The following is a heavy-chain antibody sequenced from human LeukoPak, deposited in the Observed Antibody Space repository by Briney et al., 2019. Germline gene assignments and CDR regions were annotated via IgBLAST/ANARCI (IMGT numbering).Heavy chain of an antibody. Sequence: ASVKVSCKASGYTFTKNGITWVRQAPGQGLEWMGWISAYSGNTNYAQKIQGRVTMTTDTSTSTAYMELRSLRSDDTAVYFCARDDDYARPSYDDYWGQGTLVTVSS. D-gene: IGHD3-16*01. CDR3: ARDDDYARPSYDDY. V-gene: IGHV1-18*01. CDR2: ISAYSGNT. CDR1: GYTFTKNG. J-gene: IGHJ4*02.